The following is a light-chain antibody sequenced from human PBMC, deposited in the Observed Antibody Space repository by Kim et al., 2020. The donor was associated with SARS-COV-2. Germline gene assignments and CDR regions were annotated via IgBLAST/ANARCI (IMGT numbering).Light chain of an antibody. CDR2: NAS. Sequence: DIQMTQSPSTLSASVGDRVNITCRASQSIVDWLAWFQQKPGKAPKLVIYNASSLESGVPSRFSGSGSGTEFTLTISSLHPDDLGTYYCQQYSNYPLTFGEGTRVDIK. J-gene: IGKJ4*01. CDR3: QQYSNYPLT. V-gene: IGKV1-5*03. CDR1: QSIVDW.